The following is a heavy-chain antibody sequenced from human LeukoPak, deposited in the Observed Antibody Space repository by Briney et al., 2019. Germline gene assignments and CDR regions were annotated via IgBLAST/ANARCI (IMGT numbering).Heavy chain of an antibody. D-gene: IGHD1-26*01. J-gene: IGHJ5*02. CDR3: AKDAGKWELLNWFDP. V-gene: IGHV3-9*02. Sequence: GRSLRLSCAASGFISNNYAIHWVRQTPGKGLEWVSGISWNSNDIDYADSLKGRFTISRDNSKNTLYLQMNSLRAEDTAVYYCAKDAGKWELLNWFDPWGQGTLVTVSS. CDR1: GFISNNYA. CDR2: ISWNSNDI.